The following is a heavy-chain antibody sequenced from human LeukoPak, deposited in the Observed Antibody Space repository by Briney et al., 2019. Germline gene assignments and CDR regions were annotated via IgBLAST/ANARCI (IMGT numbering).Heavy chain of an antibody. Sequence: PGGSLRLSCAASGFTFSSYGMHWVRQAPGKGLEWVAVISYDGSNKYYADSVKGRFTISRDNSKNTLYLQMNSLRAEDTAVYYCAKAGPADTNMIGGDYFDYWGQGTLVTVSS. CDR3: AKAGPADTNMIGGDYFDY. CDR1: GFTFSSYG. J-gene: IGHJ4*02. D-gene: IGHD3-22*01. V-gene: IGHV3-30*18. CDR2: ISYDGSNK.